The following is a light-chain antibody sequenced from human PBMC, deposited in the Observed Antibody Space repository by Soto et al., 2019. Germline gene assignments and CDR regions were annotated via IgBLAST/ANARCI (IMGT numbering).Light chain of an antibody. V-gene: IGLV2-14*01. CDR3: SSYTSSSTVI. J-gene: IGLJ2*01. CDR1: SSDVGGYNF. CDR2: EVS. Sequence: QSALTQPASVSGSPGQSITISCTGTSSDVGGYNFVSWYQQHPGKAPRLIIYEVSNRPPGVSSRFSGSKSGNVASLTISGLQAEDEADYHCSSYTSSSTVIFGGGTKLTVL.